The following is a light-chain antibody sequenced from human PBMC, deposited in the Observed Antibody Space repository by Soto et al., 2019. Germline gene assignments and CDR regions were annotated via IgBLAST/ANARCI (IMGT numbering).Light chain of an antibody. J-gene: IGKJ3*01. CDR1: QSVSSDY. CDR2: GAS. CDR3: QHYDNTPPSVT. V-gene: IGKV3-20*01. Sequence: EIVLTQSPDTLSLSPGERATLSCRASQSVSSDYLVWYQQKPGLPPRLLIYGASRRATCIPDRFSGSGSGTDFILTISRLEPEDFAVYYCQHYDNTPPSVTFGPGTKVDIK.